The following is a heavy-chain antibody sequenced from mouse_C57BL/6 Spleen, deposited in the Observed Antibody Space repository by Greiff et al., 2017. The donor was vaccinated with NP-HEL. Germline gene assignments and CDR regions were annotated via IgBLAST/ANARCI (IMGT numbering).Heavy chain of an antibody. CDR2: ISSGSSTI. V-gene: IGHV5-17*01. D-gene: IGHD4-1*01. J-gene: IGHJ2*01. CDR1: GFTFSDYG. CDR3: ARELTGTEDY. Sequence: DVKLVESGGGLVKPGGSLKLSCAASGFTFSDYGMHWVRQAPEKGLEWVAYISSGSSTIYYADTVKGRFTISRDNAKNTLFLQMTRLRSEDTAMYYCARELTGTEDYWGQSTTLTVSS.